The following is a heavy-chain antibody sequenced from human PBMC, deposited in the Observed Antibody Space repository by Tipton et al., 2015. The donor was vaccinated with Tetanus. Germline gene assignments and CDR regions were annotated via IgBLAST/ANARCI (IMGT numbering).Heavy chain of an antibody. V-gene: IGHV4-30-2*01. CDR2: TYHTGGT. J-gene: IGHJ4*02. CDR3: VRAPYNSPGKYYFDY. D-gene: IGHD1-1*01. CDR1: GVSIRNGGYS. Sequence: TLSLTCAVSGVSIRNGGYSWNWIRQPAGKGLKWIGYTYHTGGTYYNPSLKSRVTISVDRSSDQFSLRLTSVTAADTAIYYCVRAPYNSPGKYYFDYWGQGTLVTVSS.